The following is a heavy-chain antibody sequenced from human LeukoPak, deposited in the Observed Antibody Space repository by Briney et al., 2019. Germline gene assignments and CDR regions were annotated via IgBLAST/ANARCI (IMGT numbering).Heavy chain of an antibody. Sequence: PGGSLRLSCAASGFTLSSYAMSWVRQAPGKGLEWVSAISGSGGSTYYADSVKGRFTISRDNSKNTLYLQMNSLRAEDTAVHYCAKTRMSRDGYYFDYWGQGTLVTVSS. CDR1: GFTLSSYA. J-gene: IGHJ4*02. D-gene: IGHD5-24*01. V-gene: IGHV3-23*01. CDR3: AKTRMSRDGYYFDY. CDR2: ISGSGGST.